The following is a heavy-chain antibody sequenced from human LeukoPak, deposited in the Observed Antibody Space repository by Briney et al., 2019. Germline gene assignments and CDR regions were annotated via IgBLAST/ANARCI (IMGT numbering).Heavy chain of an antibody. CDR2: FDPEDGET. Sequence: ASVKVSCKVSGYTLTELSMHWVRQAPGKGLEWMGGFDPEDGETIYAQKFQGRVTMTEDTSTDTAYMELSRLRSDDTAVFYCARGPDIGVNYPFDYWGQGTLVTVSS. CDR1: GYTLTELS. D-gene: IGHD3-22*01. V-gene: IGHV1-24*01. CDR3: ARGPDIGVNYPFDY. J-gene: IGHJ4*02.